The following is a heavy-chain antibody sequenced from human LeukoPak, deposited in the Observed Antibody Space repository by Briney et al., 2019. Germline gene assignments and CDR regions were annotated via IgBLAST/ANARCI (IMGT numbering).Heavy chain of an antibody. J-gene: IGHJ2*01. D-gene: IGHD6-19*01. Sequence: GGSLRLSCAASGFTFSSYWMSWVRQAPGKGLEWVANIKQDGSEKYYVDSVKGRFTISRDNSKNTMYLQMDSLRPEDTAVYFCAKEYSSGWSYWYFDLWDRGTLVTVSS. CDR1: GFTFSSYW. CDR2: IKQDGSEK. V-gene: IGHV3-7*01. CDR3: AKEYSSGWSYWYFDL.